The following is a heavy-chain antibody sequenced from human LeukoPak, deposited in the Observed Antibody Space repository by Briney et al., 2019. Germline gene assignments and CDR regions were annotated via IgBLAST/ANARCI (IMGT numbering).Heavy chain of an antibody. CDR1: GFTFSSYG. Sequence: GGSLRLSCAASGFTFSSYGMHWVRQAPGKGLEWVAFIRYDGSNKYYADSVKGRFTISRDNSKNTLYLQMNSLRAEDTAVYYCALPLRSGYYFDYWGQGTLVTVSS. D-gene: IGHD3-3*01. CDR3: ALPLRSGYYFDY. CDR2: IRYDGSNK. V-gene: IGHV3-30*02. J-gene: IGHJ4*02.